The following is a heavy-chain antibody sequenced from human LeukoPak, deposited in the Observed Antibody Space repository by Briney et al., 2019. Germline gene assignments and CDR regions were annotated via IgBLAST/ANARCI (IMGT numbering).Heavy chain of an antibody. CDR1: GFAFSYNT. Sequence: GGSLRLSRAASGFAFSYNTMNWVRQAPGKGLEWVSFISRDGTDIYYADSVVGRFTISRDNAKNSLYLQMNSLRIEDTAIYYCARDEGDWGQGTLVTVSS. CDR2: ISRDGTDI. CDR3: ARDEGD. D-gene: IGHD1-26*01. V-gene: IGHV3-21*06. J-gene: IGHJ4*02.